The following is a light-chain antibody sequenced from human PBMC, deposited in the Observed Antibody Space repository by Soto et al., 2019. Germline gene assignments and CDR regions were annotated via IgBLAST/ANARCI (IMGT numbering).Light chain of an antibody. Sequence: QSVLTQPASVSGSLGQSITISCTGTISDVGRFDVASWFQQHPGQVPKLIIYEGSRRPSGVSSRFSGSKSGNTASLTISGLQAEDEADYYCCAYVGARTYVFGTGTKVTV. J-gene: IGLJ1*01. V-gene: IGLV2-23*01. CDR2: EGS. CDR3: CAYVGARTYV. CDR1: ISDVGRFDV.